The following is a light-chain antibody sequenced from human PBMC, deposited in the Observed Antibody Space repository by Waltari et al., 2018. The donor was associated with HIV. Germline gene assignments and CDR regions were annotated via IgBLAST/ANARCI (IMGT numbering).Light chain of an antibody. J-gene: IGLJ2*01. V-gene: IGLV2-14*01. CDR2: EVS. CDR3: SSYTRRGTVI. Sequence: QSALTQSASVSGSPGPSIVISCTGSTSDIGYYNYVSWYQHQPGQAPKALIYEVSSRPSGISSRFSGSKSGNTAFLAISGLQVDDEADYFCSSYTRRGTVIFGGGTTLTVL. CDR1: TSDIGYYNY.